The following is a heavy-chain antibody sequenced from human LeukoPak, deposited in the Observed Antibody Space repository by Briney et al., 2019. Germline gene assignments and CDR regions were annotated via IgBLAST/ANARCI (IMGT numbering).Heavy chain of an antibody. CDR1: GGSISSYY. CDR2: IYYSGST. V-gene: IGHV4-59*01. J-gene: IGHJ6*02. CDR3: ARDRLDRVYSYYYYYGMDV. Sequence: PSESLSPTCTVYGGSISSYYGRWIRQPPGKGLGWIGYIYYSGSTNYNPSLKSRVTISVDTSKNQFSLKLSSVAAADTAVYYCARDRLDRVYSYYYYYGMDVWGQGTTVTVSS. D-gene: IGHD5/OR15-5a*01.